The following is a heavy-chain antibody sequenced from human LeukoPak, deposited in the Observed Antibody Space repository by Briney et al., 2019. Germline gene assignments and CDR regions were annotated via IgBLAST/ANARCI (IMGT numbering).Heavy chain of an antibody. J-gene: IGHJ4*02. CDR3: ARGDYYDSSGYFDY. CDR1: GYYFSSNG. D-gene: IGHD3-22*01. Sequence: ASVKVSCKAYGYYFSSNGISWVRLAPGQGLEWMGWISAYNGNTNYAQKLQGRVTMTTDTSTSTAYMELRSLRSDDTAVYYCARGDYYDSSGYFDYWGQGTLVTVSS. V-gene: IGHV1-18*01. CDR2: ISAYNGNT.